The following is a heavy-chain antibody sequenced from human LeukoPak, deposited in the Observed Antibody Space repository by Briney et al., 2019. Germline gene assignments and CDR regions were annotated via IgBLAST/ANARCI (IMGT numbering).Heavy chain of an antibody. D-gene: IGHD4/OR15-4a*01. J-gene: IGHJ4*02. CDR1: GFAVSSNS. V-gene: IGHV3-53*01. CDR3: ARRAGAYSHPYDY. Sequence: GGSLRLSCTVSGFAVSSNSMSWVRQAPGKGLEWVSFIYSGTIHYSDSVKGRFTISRDNSKNTLYLQMNSLRAEDTAVYYCARRAGAYSHPYDYWGQGTLVTVSS. CDR2: IYSGTI.